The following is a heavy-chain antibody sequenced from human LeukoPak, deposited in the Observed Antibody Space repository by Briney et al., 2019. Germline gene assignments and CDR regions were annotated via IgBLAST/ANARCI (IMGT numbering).Heavy chain of an antibody. CDR3: ARSYSSSSPFDY. V-gene: IGHV4-4*07. Sequence: SETLSLTCTVSGGSISSYYWSWIRQPAGKGLEWIGRIYTSGSTNYNPSLKSRVTMSVDTSKNQFSLKLSSVTAADTAVYYCARSYSSSSPFDYWAREPWSPSP. J-gene: IGHJ4*02. CDR2: IYTSGST. CDR1: GGSISSYY. D-gene: IGHD6-6*01.